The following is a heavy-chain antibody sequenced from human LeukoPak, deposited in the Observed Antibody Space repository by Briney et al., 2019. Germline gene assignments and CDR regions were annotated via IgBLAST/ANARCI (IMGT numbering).Heavy chain of an antibody. CDR2: ISSSGSTI. Sequence: GGSLRLSCAASGFTFSDYYMSWIRQAPGKGLEWVSYISSSGSTIYYADSVKGRFTISRDNAKNSLYLQMNSLRAEDTAVYYCARDRDSSSPVSDEGAFDIWGQGTMVTVSS. D-gene: IGHD6-6*01. CDR3: ARDRDSSSPVSDEGAFDI. V-gene: IGHV3-11*04. J-gene: IGHJ3*02. CDR1: GFTFSDYY.